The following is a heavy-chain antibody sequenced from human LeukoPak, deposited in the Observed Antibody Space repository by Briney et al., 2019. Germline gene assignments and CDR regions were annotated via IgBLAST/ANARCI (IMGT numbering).Heavy chain of an antibody. V-gene: IGHV3-74*01. Sequence: GGSLRLSCAASGFTFSSYWMHWVRQAPGKGLVWVSRINIDGSSTTYADCVKGRVTISRDNARDTLYLQMNSLRAGDTAVYYCARGHFGWLNSNDYWGQGTLVTVSS. D-gene: IGHD3-9*01. CDR3: ARGHFGWLNSNDY. CDR2: INIDGSST. CDR1: GFTFSSYW. J-gene: IGHJ4*02.